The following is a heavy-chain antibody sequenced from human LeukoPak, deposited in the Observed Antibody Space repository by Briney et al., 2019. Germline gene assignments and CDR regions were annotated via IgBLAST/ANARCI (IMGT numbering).Heavy chain of an antibody. V-gene: IGHV3-23*01. J-gene: IGHJ4*02. CDR1: GFTFNSYS. D-gene: IGHD6-13*01. Sequence: GGSLRLSCAACGFTFNSYSMSSVRQAPGKGLGWVSGISGSGGSTFHADSVRGRFTISRDNSKNTLYLQMNSLRAEDTAVYYCAIRRMGSIAAGGYFDYWGQGTLVTVSS. CDR3: AIRRMGSIAAGGYFDY. CDR2: ISGSGGST.